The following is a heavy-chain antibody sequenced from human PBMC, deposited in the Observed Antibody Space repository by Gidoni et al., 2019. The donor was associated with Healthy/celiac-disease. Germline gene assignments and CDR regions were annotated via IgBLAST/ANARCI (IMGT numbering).Heavy chain of an antibody. CDR2: INAGNGNT. V-gene: IGHV1-3*01. D-gene: IGHD2-2*01. CDR3: ARMVAVPAASYYYYGMDV. CDR1: GYTFTSYA. J-gene: IGHJ6*02. Sequence: QVQLVQSGAEVKKPGASVKVSCKASGYTFTSYAVHWVRQAPGQRLEWMGWINAGNGNTKYSQKFQGRVTITRDTSASTAYMELSSLRSEDTAVYYCARMVAVPAASYYYYGMDVWGQGTTVTVSS.